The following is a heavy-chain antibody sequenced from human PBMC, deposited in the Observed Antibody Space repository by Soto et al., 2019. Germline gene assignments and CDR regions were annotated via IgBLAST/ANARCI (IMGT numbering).Heavy chain of an antibody. D-gene: IGHD2-2*01. CDR3: RWALDFSSSRCVDY. V-gene: IGHV3-15*01. Sequence: EVQLVESGGNLVKLGGSLRLSCAASGFDFSTAWMSWVRQAPGKGLEWMGRIKSKIHGGTTDYAGSVKGRFTISRDDSKDTLYLEMNSLKTEDTAVYYCRWALDFSSSRCVDYWGQGTLVTVSS. CDR1: GFDFSTAW. CDR2: IKSKIHGGTT. J-gene: IGHJ4*02.